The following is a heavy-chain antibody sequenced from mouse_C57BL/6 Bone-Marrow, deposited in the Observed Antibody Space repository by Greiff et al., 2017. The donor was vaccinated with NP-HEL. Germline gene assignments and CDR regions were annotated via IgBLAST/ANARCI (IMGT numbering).Heavy chain of an antibody. D-gene: IGHD2-5*01. J-gene: IGHJ4*01. CDR1: GFTFSDYG. Sequence: EVKVVESGGGLVKPGGSLKLSCAASGFTFSDYGMHWVRQAPEKGLEWVAYISSGSSTIYYADTVKGRFPISRDNAKNTLFLQMTSLRSEDTAMYYCASLYSKSAMDYWGQGTSVTVSS. CDR2: ISSGSSTI. CDR3: ASLYSKSAMDY. V-gene: IGHV5-17*01.